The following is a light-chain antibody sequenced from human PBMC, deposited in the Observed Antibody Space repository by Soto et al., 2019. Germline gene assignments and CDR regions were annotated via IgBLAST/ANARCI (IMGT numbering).Light chain of an antibody. Sequence: DIQMTQSPSTLSGSVGDRVTITCLASQTISSWLAWYQQKPGKAPKLLIYKASTLKSGVPSRFSGSRSGTEFTLTISSLQPDDFATYYCQQYNSYSWTFGQGTKVDIK. V-gene: IGKV1-5*03. CDR3: QQYNSYSWT. CDR2: KAS. J-gene: IGKJ1*01. CDR1: QTISSW.